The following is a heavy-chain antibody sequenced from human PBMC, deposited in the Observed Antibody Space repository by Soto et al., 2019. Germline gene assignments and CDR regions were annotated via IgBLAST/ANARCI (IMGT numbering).Heavy chain of an antibody. J-gene: IGHJ4*02. CDR2: ISAYNGNT. D-gene: IGHD3-22*01. CDR3: ARPRSGYYYDSSGYYLGY. V-gene: IGHV1-18*01. Sequence: XSVKVSCQASGYTFTSYGISWVRQAPGQGLEWMGWISAYNGNTNYAQKLQGRVTMTTDTSTGTAYMELRSLRSDDTAVYYCARPRSGYYYDSSGYYLGYWGQGTLVTVSS. CDR1: GYTFTSYG.